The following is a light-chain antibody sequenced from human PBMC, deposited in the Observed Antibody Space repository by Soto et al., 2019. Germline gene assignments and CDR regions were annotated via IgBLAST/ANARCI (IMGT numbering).Light chain of an antibody. CDR3: SSYAGSNNFV. V-gene: IGLV2-8*01. Sequence: QSALTQPPSASESPGQSVTISCTGTSSDIGGYNYVSWYQQYPGKAPKLMIYEVTKRPSGVPDRFSGSKSGNTASLTVSGLQAEDEADYYCSSYAGSNNFVFGTGTKVTV. CDR2: EVT. J-gene: IGLJ1*01. CDR1: SSDIGGYNY.